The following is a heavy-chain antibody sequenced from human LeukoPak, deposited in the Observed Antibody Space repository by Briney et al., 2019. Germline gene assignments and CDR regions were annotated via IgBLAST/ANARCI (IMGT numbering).Heavy chain of an antibody. CDR2: TWSEGSNK. Sequence: GGSLRLSCAASGFTFSSYGMYWVRQAPGKGLEGVAVTWSEGSNKLYGDSVKGRFTISRDNSKNTLYLQMNSLRAEDTAVYYCAREGDFGSGSCFDFWGQGTLVTVSS. CDR1: GFTFSSYG. V-gene: IGHV3-33*04. D-gene: IGHD3-10*01. CDR3: AREGDFGSGSCFDF. J-gene: IGHJ4*02.